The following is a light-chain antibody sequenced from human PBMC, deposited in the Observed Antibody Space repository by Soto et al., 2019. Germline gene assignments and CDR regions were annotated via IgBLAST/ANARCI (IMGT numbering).Light chain of an antibody. CDR2: VNS. V-gene: IGLV1-40*01. J-gene: IGLJ2*01. Sequence: QSVLTQPPSVSGAPGQRVTISCTGSRSNIGAGYDVHWYQQLPGTAPKLLIYVNSNRPSGVPDRFSGSKSGTSASLAITGLQAEDEADYCCQSYDSSLSGYVVFGGGTKLTVL. CDR3: QSYDSSLSGYVV. CDR1: RSNIGAGYD.